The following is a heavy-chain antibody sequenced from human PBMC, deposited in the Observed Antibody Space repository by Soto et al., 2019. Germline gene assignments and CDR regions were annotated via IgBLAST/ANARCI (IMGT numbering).Heavy chain of an antibody. CDR2: IIPIFGTA. J-gene: IGHJ6*02. CDR3: ARDFKRRYCSSTSCYRRRRLGYYSYGMDV. Sequence: SVKVSCKASGGTFSSYAISWVRQAPGQGLEWMGGIIPIFGTANYAQKFQGRVTITADKSTSTAYMELSSLRSEDTAVYYCARDFKRRYCSSTSCYRRRRLGYYSYGMDVWGQGATATVSS. V-gene: IGHV1-69*06. CDR1: GGTFSSYA. D-gene: IGHD2-2*02.